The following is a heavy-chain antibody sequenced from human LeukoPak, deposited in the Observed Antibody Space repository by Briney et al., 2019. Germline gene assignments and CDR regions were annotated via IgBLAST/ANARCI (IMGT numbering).Heavy chain of an antibody. J-gene: IGHJ6*03. V-gene: IGHV4-59*12. D-gene: IGHD5-12*01. CDR3: ARGPEGWLIPYYMEV. CDR1: GGSISSYY. Sequence: SETLSLTCTVSGGSISSYYWSWIRQPPGKGLEWIGYIYYSGSTNYNPSPKSRVTISVDTSKNQFSLKLSSVTAADTAVYYCARGPEGWLIPYYMEVWGKGATVTIS. CDR2: IYYSGST.